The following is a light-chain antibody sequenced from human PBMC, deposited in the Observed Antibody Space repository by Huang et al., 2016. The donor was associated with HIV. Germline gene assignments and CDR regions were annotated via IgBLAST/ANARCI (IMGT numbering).Light chain of an antibody. CDR2: DSS. CDR1: QDIRNY. CDR3: QQYDSLYT. J-gene: IGKJ2*01. Sequence: DIQMTQYPSSLSVSVGDRVTITCQASQDIRNYLNWYQQKPGKAPKLLVFDSSNRQSGVPARFSGNGSGTNFYFTIDSLQPEDTAKYYCQQYDSLYTFGQGTTLEIK. V-gene: IGKV1-33*01.